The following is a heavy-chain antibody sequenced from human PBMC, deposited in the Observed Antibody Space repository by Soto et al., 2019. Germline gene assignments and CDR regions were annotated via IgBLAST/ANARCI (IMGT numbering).Heavy chain of an antibody. V-gene: IGHV3-15*07. J-gene: IGHJ4*01. CDR1: GFTVRNAG. D-gene: IGHD3-22*01. Sequence: PGGSMGLSCAASGFTVRNAGVNWVRQDPGKGLEWVGRVKSKNDGGTTDLAAPVKGRFAISRDDSKNMVYLEMNSLQTEDTAIYYCTTDSYITSIIVRFDYWGHGTLVTVSS. CDR3: TTDSYITSIIVRFDY. CDR2: VKSKNDGGTT.